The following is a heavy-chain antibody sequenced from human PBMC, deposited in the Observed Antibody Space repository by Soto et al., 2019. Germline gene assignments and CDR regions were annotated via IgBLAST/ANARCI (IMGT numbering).Heavy chain of an antibody. CDR3: ARVTKRRYFDWLLQPKANAFDI. CDR2: VIPIFGTT. Sequence: QVQLVQSGAEVKNPGSSVRVSCRTSGGAFNTYVISWVRQAPGQGLEWMGGVIPIFGTTNYAQKFKGRVTITADGSTSTAYMELSSLRSEDTAIYYCARVTKRRYFDWLLQPKANAFDIWGQGTMVTVSS. V-gene: IGHV1-69*01. J-gene: IGHJ3*02. D-gene: IGHD3-9*01. CDR1: GGAFNTYV.